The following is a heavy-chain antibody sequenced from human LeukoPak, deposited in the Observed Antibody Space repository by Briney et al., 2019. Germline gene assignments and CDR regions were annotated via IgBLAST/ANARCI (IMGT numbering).Heavy chain of an antibody. Sequence: GGSLRLSCAASGFTFSSYGMHWVRKAPGRGLEWVAIISYDGSNKYYADSVRGRFTISRDNSKNTLYLQMNSLRAEDTAVYYCAKDHCNNGVCYYFDYWGQGTLVTVSS. D-gene: IGHD2-8*01. CDR1: GFTFSSYG. CDR2: ISYDGSNK. J-gene: IGHJ4*02. V-gene: IGHV3-30*18. CDR3: AKDHCNNGVCYYFDY.